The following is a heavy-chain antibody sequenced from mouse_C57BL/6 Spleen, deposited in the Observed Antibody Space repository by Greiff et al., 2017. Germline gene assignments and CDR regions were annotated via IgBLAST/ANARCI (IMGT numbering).Heavy chain of an antibody. CDR1: GFTFSDYG. CDR2: ISSGSSTI. J-gene: IGHJ1*03. Sequence: EVKLMESGGGLVKPGGSLKLSCAASGFTFSDYGMHWVRQAPEKGLEWVAYISSGSSTINYADTVKGRFTISRDNAKNTLFRQMTSLRSEATARYYCARRGGPQLGPGGYYDVWGTGTTVTVSS. V-gene: IGHV5-17*01. D-gene: IGHD4-1*02. CDR3: ARRGGPQLGPGGYYDV.